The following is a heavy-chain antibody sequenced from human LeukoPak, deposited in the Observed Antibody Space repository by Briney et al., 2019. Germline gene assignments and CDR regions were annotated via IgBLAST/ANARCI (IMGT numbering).Heavy chain of an antibody. CDR3: ARSETYYYDSSTDY. CDR2: ISSSSSSYI. Sequence: GGSLRLSCAASGFTFSSYSMNWVRQAPGKGLEWVSSISSSSSSYIYYADSVKGRFTISRDNAKNSLYLQMNSMRAEDTAVYYCARSETYYYDSSTDYWGQGTLVTVSS. D-gene: IGHD3-22*01. J-gene: IGHJ4*02. CDR1: GFTFSSYS. V-gene: IGHV3-21*01.